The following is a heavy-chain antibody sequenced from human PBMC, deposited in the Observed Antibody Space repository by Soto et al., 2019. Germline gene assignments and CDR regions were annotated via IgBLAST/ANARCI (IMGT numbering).Heavy chain of an antibody. D-gene: IGHD1-26*01. Sequence: QVQLQESGPGLVKPSETLSLTCTVSGGSISSYYWSWIRRPPGKGLEWIGSIYYSGSTNNKPSLKSRVNISVDTSKNHFSLNLNSVPAADTAVYYCARQGGWFDPWGKGTLVTVSS. CDR2: IYYSGST. V-gene: IGHV4-59*08. J-gene: IGHJ5*02. CDR3: ARQGGWFDP. CDR1: GGSISSYY.